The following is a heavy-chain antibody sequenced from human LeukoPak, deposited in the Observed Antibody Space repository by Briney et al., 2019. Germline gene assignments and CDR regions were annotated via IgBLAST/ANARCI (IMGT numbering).Heavy chain of an antibody. CDR2: IRDSGET. D-gene: IGHD3-3*02. J-gene: IGHJ5*02. CDR3: ARDRAATQHWVEFDL. V-gene: IGHV3-66*03. Sequence: GGSLRLSCAATGFIVSSYYMSWVRQAPGKGLEWVSLIRDSGETFYIDSVKGRFTISRDDSKNTVYLQMNRLRVEDTAVYFCARDRAATQHWVEFDLWGQGTPVTVPS. CDR1: GFIVSSYY.